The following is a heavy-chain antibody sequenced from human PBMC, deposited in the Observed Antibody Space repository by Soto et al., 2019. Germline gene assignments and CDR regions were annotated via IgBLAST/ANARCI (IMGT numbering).Heavy chain of an antibody. CDR1: VFTFRSYS. CDR3: ARGTQRIALRSFDWPRIEF. D-gene: IGHD3-9*01. CDR2: ISPSGSDI. J-gene: IGHJ4*02. Sequence: VGSLRLSCASSVFTFRSYSMNWVRHSPGKCLEWVSLISPSGSDIYYADSVQGRFTISRDNAKNSLFLEMNSLRAEDTALYYCARGTQRIALRSFDWPRIEFWGQGTLVSVS. V-gene: IGHV3-21*06.